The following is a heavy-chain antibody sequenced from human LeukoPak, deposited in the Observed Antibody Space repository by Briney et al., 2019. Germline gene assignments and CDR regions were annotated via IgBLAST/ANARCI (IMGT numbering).Heavy chain of an antibody. D-gene: IGHD3-16*01. Sequence: GGSLRLSCAASGFTFSSYAMHWVRQAPGKGQQWVAVILYDGSQKYYADSVKGRFTISRDNSKNTLYLQMNSLRAEDTAVYYCASLLIPDIDYWGQGTLVTVSS. CDR1: GFTFSSYA. CDR3: ASLLIPDIDY. J-gene: IGHJ4*02. CDR2: ILYDGSQK. V-gene: IGHV3-30-3*01.